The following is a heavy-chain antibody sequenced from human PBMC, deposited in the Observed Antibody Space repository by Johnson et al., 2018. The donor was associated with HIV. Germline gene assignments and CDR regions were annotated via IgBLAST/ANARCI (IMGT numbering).Heavy chain of an antibody. CDR1: GFTFSSYW. CDR3: ASGGSRYSGSYLSDAFDI. CDR2: INSDGSST. V-gene: IGHV3-74*01. D-gene: IGHD1-26*01. Sequence: VQLVESGGGLVQPGGSLRLSCAASGFTFSSYWMHWVRQAPGNGLVWVSRINSDGSSTSYADSVKGRFTISRDNAKNTLYLQMNSLRAEDTAVYYCASGGSRYSGSYLSDAFDIWGQGTMVTVSS. J-gene: IGHJ3*02.